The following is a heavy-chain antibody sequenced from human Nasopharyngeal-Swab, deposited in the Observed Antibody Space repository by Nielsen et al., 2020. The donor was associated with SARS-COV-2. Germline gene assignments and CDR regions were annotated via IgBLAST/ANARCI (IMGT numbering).Heavy chain of an antibody. V-gene: IGHV4-30-4*01. D-gene: IGHD3-3*01. Sequence: SETLSPTCTVSGGSISSGDYYWSWIRQPPGKGLEWIGFIYYSGSTYYNPCLKSRVTISVDTSKNQFSLKPSSVTAADTAVYYCARVWYSITIFGVVSRILDYWGQGTLVTVSS. J-gene: IGHJ4*02. CDR3: ARVWYSITIFGVVSRILDY. CDR2: IYYSGST. CDR1: GGSISSGDYY.